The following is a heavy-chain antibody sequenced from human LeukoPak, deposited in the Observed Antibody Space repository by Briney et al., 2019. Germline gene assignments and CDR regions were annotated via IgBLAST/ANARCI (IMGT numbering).Heavy chain of an antibody. CDR1: GYTFTSYD. D-gene: IGHD3-10*01. CDR3: ARAIQRYYGSGSPDY. Sequence: GASVKVSCKASGYTFTSYDINWVRQATGQGLEWMGWMNPNSGNTGYAQKFQGRVTMTRNTSIRTAYRELSSLRSEDTAVYYCARAIQRYYGSGSPDYWGQGTLVTVSS. CDR2: MNPNSGNT. J-gene: IGHJ4*02. V-gene: IGHV1-8*01.